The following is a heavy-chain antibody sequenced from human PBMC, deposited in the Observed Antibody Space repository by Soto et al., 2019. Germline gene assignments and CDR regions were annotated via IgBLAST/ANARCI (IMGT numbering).Heavy chain of an antibody. V-gene: IGHV3-21*01. J-gene: IGHJ4*02. CDR1: GFTFSSYS. Sequence: EVQLVESGGGLVKPGGSLRLSCAASGFTFSSYSMNWVRQAPGKGLEWVSSISSSSSYIYYADSVKGRFTISRDNAKNSLYLQMNSLRAEDTAVYYCARDNYDFWSGHGDYWGQGTLVTVSS. CDR2: ISSSSSYI. D-gene: IGHD3-3*01. CDR3: ARDNYDFWSGHGDY.